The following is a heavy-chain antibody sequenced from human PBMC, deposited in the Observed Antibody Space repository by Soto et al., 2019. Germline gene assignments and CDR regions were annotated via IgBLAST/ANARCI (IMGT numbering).Heavy chain of an antibody. D-gene: IGHD3-22*01. V-gene: IGHV3-23*01. J-gene: IGHJ4*02. CDR2: ISGSGDST. Sequence: GGSLRLSCAASGFTFYRYAMSWVRQAPEKGLEWVSGISGSGDSTYYADSVKGRFTISRDNSKNTLYLQMNSLRAEDTAVYYCAKSYDRRAIRWYYFDYCGQGPLVTVYS. CDR3: AKSYDRRAIRWYYFDY. CDR1: GFTFYRYA.